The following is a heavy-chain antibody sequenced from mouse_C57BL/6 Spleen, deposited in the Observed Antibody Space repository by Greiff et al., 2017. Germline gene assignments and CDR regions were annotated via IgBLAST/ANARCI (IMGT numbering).Heavy chain of an antibody. J-gene: IGHJ4*01. CDR1: GYTFTSYW. CDR3: ARDENYGSSYWYAMDY. CDR2: IDPSDSYT. D-gene: IGHD1-1*01. V-gene: IGHV1-59*01. Sequence: QVQLQQPGAELVRPGTSVKLSCKASGYTFTSYWMHWVKQRPGQGLEWIGVIDPSDSYTNYNQKFKGKATLTVDTSSSTAYMQLSSLTSEDSAVYYCARDENYGSSYWYAMDYWGQGTSVTVSS.